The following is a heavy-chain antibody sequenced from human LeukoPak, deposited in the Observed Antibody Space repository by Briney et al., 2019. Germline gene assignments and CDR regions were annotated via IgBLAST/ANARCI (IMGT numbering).Heavy chain of an antibody. V-gene: IGHV4-31*03. CDR1: GGSISSAGYY. CDR2: IYYSGST. CDR3: AKSRARRDATSGSIDY. D-gene: IGHD3-22*01. J-gene: IGHJ4*02. Sequence: SQTLSLTCTVSGGSISSAGYYWTWIRQHPGKGLEWIGYIYYSGSTYYNPSLKSRLTISVDTSQNQFSLKLTSVTAADTALYYCAKSRARRDATSGSIDYWGQGALVTVSS.